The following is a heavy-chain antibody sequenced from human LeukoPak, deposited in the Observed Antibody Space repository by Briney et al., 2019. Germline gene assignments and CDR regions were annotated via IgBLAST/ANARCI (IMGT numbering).Heavy chain of an antibody. V-gene: IGHV3-21*01. Sequence: GGTLRLSCAASGFTFSNYGMNWVRQAPGKGLEWVSSISSSSSYIYYADSVKGRFTISRDNAKNSLYLQMNSLRAEDTAVYYCARDISYSTVDAFDIWGQGTMVTVSS. CDR2: ISSSSSYI. CDR3: ARDISYSTVDAFDI. D-gene: IGHD4-17*01. CDR1: GFTFSNYG. J-gene: IGHJ3*02.